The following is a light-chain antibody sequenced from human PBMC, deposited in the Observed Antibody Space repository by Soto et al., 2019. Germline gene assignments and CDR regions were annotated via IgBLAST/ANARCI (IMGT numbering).Light chain of an antibody. CDR1: QSVSRS. CDR2: AAS. Sequence: QLTQSPSSLSASVGDRVIITCRASQSVSRSLNWYQQTAGRPPKLLIFAASSLHSGVPSRFSGAGSGTHSTLTISSLQPEDFATYYCQQNAITPPWTFGQGTKVEVK. V-gene: IGKV1-39*01. J-gene: IGKJ1*01. CDR3: QQNAITPPWT.